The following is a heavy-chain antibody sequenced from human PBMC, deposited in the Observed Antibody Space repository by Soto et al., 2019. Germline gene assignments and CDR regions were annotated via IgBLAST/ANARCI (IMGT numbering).Heavy chain of an antibody. J-gene: IGHJ5*02. Sequence: PSETLSLTCAVYGGSFSGYYWSWIRQPPGKGLEWIGEINHSGSTNYNPSLKSRVTISVDTSKNQFSLKLSSVTAADTAVYYCARGRGVAARPRWFDPWGLGTLVTVSS. V-gene: IGHV4-34*01. CDR1: GGSFSGYY. CDR2: INHSGST. CDR3: ARGRGVAARPRWFDP. D-gene: IGHD6-6*01.